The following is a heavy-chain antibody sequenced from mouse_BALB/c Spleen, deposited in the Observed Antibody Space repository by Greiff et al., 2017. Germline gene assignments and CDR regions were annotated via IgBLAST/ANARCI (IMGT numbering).Heavy chain of an antibody. CDR2: ISSGGGST. J-gene: IGHJ3*01. V-gene: IGHV5-12-1*01. D-gene: IGHD4-1*01. CDR3: ARPLGFAY. CDR1: GFAFSSYD. Sequence: EVKVEESGGGLVKPGGSLKLSCAASGFAFSSYDMSWVRQTPEKRLEWVAYISSGGGSTYYPDTVKGRFTISRDNAKNTLYLQMSSLKSEDTAMYYCARPLGFAYWGQGTLVTVSA.